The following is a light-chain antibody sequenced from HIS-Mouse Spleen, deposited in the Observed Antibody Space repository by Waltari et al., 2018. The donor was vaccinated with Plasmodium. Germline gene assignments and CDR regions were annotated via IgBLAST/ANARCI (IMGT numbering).Light chain of an antibody. CDR1: ALPKQY. V-gene: IGLV3-25*03. CDR2: KDS. J-gene: IGLJ3*02. Sequence: SYELTQPPSVSVSPGQTARITCSGDALPKQYAYWYQQKPGQAPVLVIYKDSERPSGIPERFSGSSSGTTVTLTISGVQAEDEADYYCQSADSSVTPNWVFGGGTKLTVL. CDR3: QSADSSVTPNWV.